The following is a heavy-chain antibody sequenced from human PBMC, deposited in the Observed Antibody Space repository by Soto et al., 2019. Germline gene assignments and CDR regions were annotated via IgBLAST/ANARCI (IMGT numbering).Heavy chain of an antibody. D-gene: IGHD2-15*01. Sequence: SETLSLTCTVSGGSISSSSYYWGWIRQPPGKGLEWIGSIYYGGSTYYNPSLKSRVTISVDTSKNQFSLKLSSVTAADTAVYYCARLCSGGSCYSWTYYYYYYMDVWGKGTTVTVS. V-gene: IGHV4-39*01. CDR1: GGSISSSSYY. CDR2: IYYGGST. J-gene: IGHJ6*03. CDR3: ARLCSGGSCYSWTYYYYYYMDV.